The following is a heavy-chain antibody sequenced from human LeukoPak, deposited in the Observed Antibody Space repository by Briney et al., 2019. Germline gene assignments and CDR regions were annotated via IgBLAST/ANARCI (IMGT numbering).Heavy chain of an antibody. J-gene: IGHJ5*02. CDR3: VKDNREEDWFDP. D-gene: IGHD2/OR15-2a*01. Sequence: GVSLRLSCSASGFTFRKYSTHWVRQGPGKGLEYVSAISSNGHTYYADSVKGRFTISRDNSKSTLYLQMSSLRPEDTAVYYCVKDNREEDWFDPWGQGTLVAVSS. CDR1: GFTFRKYS. V-gene: IGHV3-64D*09. CDR2: ISSNGHT.